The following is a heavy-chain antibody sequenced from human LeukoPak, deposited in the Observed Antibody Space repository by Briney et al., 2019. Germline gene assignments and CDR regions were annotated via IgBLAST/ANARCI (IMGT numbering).Heavy chain of an antibody. J-gene: IGHJ4*02. D-gene: IGHD2/OR15-2a*01. Sequence: SETLSLTCGVSGGSISSTNWWAWVRQPPGKGLEWIGEVDLLGSTNYNPSLGSRATISIDKSENHVSLKLTSVTAADTAVYYCAREGGPFRPLDYSGQGTLVTVSS. V-gene: IGHV4-4*02. CDR2: VDLLGST. CDR3: AREGGPFRPLDY. CDR1: GGSISSTNW.